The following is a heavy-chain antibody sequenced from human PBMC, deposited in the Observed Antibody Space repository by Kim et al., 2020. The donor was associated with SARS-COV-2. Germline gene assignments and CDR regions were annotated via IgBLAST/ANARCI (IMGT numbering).Heavy chain of an antibody. CDR2: IWHDASNK. J-gene: IGHJ4*02. D-gene: IGHD3-10*01. CDR3: ARDPYGWGNYFDY. CDR1: GFIFDYFG. V-gene: IGHV3-33*01. Sequence: GGSLRLSCTTSGFIFDYFGIHWVRQAPGRGLEWVALIWHDASNKNYADSVKGRFTISRDYSKNTVYLQMNSLRAEDTAVYYCARDPYGWGNYFDYWGQGTLVTVSS.